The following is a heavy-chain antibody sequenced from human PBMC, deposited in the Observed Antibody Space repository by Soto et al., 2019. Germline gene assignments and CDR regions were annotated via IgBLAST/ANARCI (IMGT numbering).Heavy chain of an antibody. D-gene: IGHD5-18*01. CDR2: IYWDDDK. CDR3: AHNQPWIQFDP. Sequence: QITLKESGPTLVKPTQTLTLTCTFSGFSLSTSGAGVCWSRQPPGKALEWLEHIYWDDDKRYSPSLNSKLTITKDTSKNQVVLTVTNMDPVDTSTYYCAHNQPWIQFDPWGQGTLVTVSS. V-gene: IGHV2-5*02. CDR1: GFSLSTSGAG. J-gene: IGHJ5*02.